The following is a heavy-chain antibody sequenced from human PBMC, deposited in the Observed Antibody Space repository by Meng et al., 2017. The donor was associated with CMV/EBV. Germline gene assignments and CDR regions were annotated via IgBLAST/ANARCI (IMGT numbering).Heavy chain of an antibody. J-gene: IGHJ6*02. CDR1: GGTFSSYT. CDR2: IIPIFGTA. V-gene: IGHV1-69*05. CDR3: ARGYDFWSGPTRTYYYYGMDV. D-gene: IGHD3-3*01. Sequence: SVKVSCKASGGTFSSYTISWVRQAPGQGLEWMGRIIPIFGTANYAQKFQGRVTITTDESTSTAYLELSSLRSEDTAVYYCARGYDFWSGPTRTYYYYGMDVWGQGTTVTVSS.